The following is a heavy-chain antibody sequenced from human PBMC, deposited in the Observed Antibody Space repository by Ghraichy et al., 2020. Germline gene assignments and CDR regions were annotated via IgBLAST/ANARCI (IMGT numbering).Heavy chain of an antibody. CDR2: IYYSGST. J-gene: IGHJ4*02. Sequence: SETLSLTCTVSGGSISSSSYYWGWIRQPPGKGLEWIGSIYYSGSTYYNPSLKSRVTISVDTSKNQFSLKLSSVTAADTAVYYCAGSRRYDILTGYYNFGYWGQGTLVTVSS. V-gene: IGHV4-39*01. D-gene: IGHD3-9*01. CDR1: GGSISSSSYY. CDR3: AGSRRYDILTGYYNFGY.